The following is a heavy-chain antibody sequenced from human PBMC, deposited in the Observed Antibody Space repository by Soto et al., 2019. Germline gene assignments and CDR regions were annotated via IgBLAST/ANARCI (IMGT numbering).Heavy chain of an antibody. V-gene: IGHV1-69*01. Sequence: QVQLVQSGAEVKKPGSSVKVSCKASGGTFSSYAISWVRQAPGQALEWMGGIIPIFGTANYAQKFQGRVTITADESTSTAYMERSSLRYEDTAVYYCARVLGVGIVGDIGDDFWGQGTLVTVSS. CDR2: IIPIFGTA. J-gene: IGHJ4*02. CDR3: ARVLGVGIVGDIGDDF. CDR1: GGTFSSYA. D-gene: IGHD1-26*01.